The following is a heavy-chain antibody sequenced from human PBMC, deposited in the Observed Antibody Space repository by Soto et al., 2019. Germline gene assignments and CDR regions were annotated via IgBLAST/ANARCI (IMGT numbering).Heavy chain of an antibody. CDR1: GVTFSSYW. Sequence: GSLILSCAASGVTFSSYWMSLVRQAPGKGLEWVANIKQDGSEKYYVDSVKGRFTISRDNAKNSLYLQMNSLRAEDTAVYYCARDTGYSSSWYFASEYYFDYWGQGTLVTVSS. CDR3: ARDTGYSSSWYFASEYYFDY. CDR2: IKQDGSEK. V-gene: IGHV3-7*01. J-gene: IGHJ4*02. D-gene: IGHD6-13*01.